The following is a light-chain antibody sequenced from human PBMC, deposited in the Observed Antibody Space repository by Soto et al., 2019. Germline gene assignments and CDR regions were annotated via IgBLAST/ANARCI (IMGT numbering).Light chain of an antibody. V-gene: IGKV3-11*01. CDR2: DVS. Sequence: EIVLTQSPATLSLSPGERATLPCRASQSVSTSLAWYQQRPGQAPRLLIYDVSNRAAGVPARFSGSGSGTDFTLPISNLEPEDFAIYYCQERSNWPRLNFGGGTTVEIK. J-gene: IGKJ4*01. CDR1: QSVSTS. CDR3: QERSNWPRLN.